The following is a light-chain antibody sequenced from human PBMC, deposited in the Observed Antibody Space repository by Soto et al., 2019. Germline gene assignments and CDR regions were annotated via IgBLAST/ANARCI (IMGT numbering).Light chain of an antibody. Sequence: DIQITQSPSTLSSSVVDRVTITCRASQSISSWLAWYQQKPGKAPKLLIYDASSLESGVPSRFSGSGSGTEFTLTISSLQPDDFATYYCQQYNSYPRTFGQGTKVDIK. V-gene: IGKV1-5*01. CDR1: QSISSW. J-gene: IGKJ1*01. CDR3: QQYNSYPRT. CDR2: DAS.